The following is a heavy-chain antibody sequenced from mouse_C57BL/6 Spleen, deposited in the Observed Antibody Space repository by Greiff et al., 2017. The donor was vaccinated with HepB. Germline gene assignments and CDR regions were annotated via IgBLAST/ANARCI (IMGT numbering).Heavy chain of an antibody. Sequence: EVQLVESGPELVKPGASVKIPCKASGYTFTDYNMDWVKQSHGKSLEWIGDINPNNGGTIYNQKFKGKATLTVDKSSSTAYMELRSLTSEDTAVYYCARSDYYGSRHFDYWGQGTTLTVSS. J-gene: IGHJ2*01. V-gene: IGHV1-18*01. D-gene: IGHD1-1*01. CDR3: ARSDYYGSRHFDY. CDR1: GYTFTDYN. CDR2: INPNNGGT.